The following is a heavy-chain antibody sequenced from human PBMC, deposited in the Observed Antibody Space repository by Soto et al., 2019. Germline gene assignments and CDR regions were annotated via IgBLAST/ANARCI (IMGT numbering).Heavy chain of an antibody. D-gene: IGHD6-19*01. CDR1: GFTFSSYW. CDR2: INSDGSSI. CDR3: ARETGYSSGWRQDY. J-gene: IGHJ4*02. Sequence: GGSLRLSCATSGFTFSSYWMHWVRQAPGKGLVWVSRINSDGSSISYADSVKGRFTISRDNAKNTLYLQMNSLRVEDTAVYYCARETGYSSGWRQDYWGQGTLVTVSS. V-gene: IGHV3-74*01.